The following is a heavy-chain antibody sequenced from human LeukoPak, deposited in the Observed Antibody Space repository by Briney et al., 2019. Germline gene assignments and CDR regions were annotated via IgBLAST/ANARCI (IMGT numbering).Heavy chain of an antibody. V-gene: IGHV1-8*01. Sequence: ASVKVSCKASGYTFTSYDINWVRQATGQGLEWMGWMNPNSGNTGYAQKFQGRVTMTRNTSISTAYMELSSLRSEDTAVYYCARDNQMATIALFDYWGQGTLVTVSS. CDR2: MNPNSGNT. D-gene: IGHD5-12*01. J-gene: IGHJ4*02. CDR1: GYTFTSYD. CDR3: ARDNQMATIALFDY.